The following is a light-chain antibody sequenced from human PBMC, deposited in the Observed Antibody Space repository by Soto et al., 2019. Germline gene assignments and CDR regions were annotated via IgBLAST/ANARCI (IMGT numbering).Light chain of an antibody. CDR3: QQLHDYPIT. Sequence: DIQMTQSPSTLSGSVGDRVTITCQASQGIDSSLAWYQKKPGKAPKLLIFAASSLESGVPSRFSGSGSGTDFTLTISSLQPEDFATYYCQQLHDYPITFGQGTRLEIK. J-gene: IGKJ5*01. CDR2: AAS. CDR1: QGIDSS. V-gene: IGKV1-9*01.